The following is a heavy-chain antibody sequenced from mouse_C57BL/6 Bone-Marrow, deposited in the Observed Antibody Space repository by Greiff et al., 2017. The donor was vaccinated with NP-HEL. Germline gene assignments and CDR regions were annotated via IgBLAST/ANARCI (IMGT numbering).Heavy chain of an antibody. CDR2: INYDGSST. CDR1: GFTFSDYY. J-gene: IGHJ4*01. D-gene: IGHD2-4*01. V-gene: IGHV5-16*01. Sequence: EVKLVESEGGLVQPGSSMKLSCTASGFTFSDYYMAWVRQVPEKGLEWVANINYDGSSTYYLDSLKSRFIISRDNAKNILYLQMSSLKSEDTATYYCAREGGLRRRTYAMDYWGQGTSVTLSS. CDR3: AREGGLRRRTYAMDY.